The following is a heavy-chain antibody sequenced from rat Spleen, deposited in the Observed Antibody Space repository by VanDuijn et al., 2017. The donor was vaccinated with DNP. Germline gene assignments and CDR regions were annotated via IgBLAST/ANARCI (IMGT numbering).Heavy chain of an antibody. CDR3: ARGGTTEGIVRVMDA. CDR2: IWTGGST. CDR1: GFSLTSYH. V-gene: IGHV2-43*01. Sequence: QVQLKESGPGLVQPSQTLSLTCTVSGFSLTSYHVSWVRQPPGKGLEWMGVIWTGGSTAYNSLLKSRLSISRDTSKTQVFLRMNSLQPEDTAAYSGARGGTTEGIVRVMDAWGQGTSVTVSS. J-gene: IGHJ4*01. D-gene: IGHD1-11*01.